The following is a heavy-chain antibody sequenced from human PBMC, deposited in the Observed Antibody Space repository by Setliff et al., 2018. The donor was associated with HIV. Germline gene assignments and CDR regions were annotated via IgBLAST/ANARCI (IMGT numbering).Heavy chain of an antibody. CDR3: ASSPIITNGYYFDY. D-gene: IGHD2-8*01. V-gene: IGHV4-30-2*01. CDR2: IYHSGST. J-gene: IGHJ4*01. CDR1: GGSISSGGYS. Sequence: SETLSLTCAVSGGSISSGGYSWNWIRQPPGKGLEWIGYIYHSGSTFYNPSLKSRVTISVDRSKNQFSLKLTSVTAADTAVYYCASSPIITNGYYFDYWGHGTLVTVSS.